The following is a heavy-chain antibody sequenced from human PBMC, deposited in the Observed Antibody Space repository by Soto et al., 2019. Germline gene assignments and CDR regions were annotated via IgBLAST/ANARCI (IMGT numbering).Heavy chain of an antibody. V-gene: IGHV3-11*01. J-gene: IGHJ4*02. CDR3: ARDGTEYSGEYYDY. D-gene: IGHD4-17*01. CDR2: IGTRGNTK. CDR1: GFTFSDYY. Sequence: QVQLVESGGGLVKPGGSLRLSCATSGFTFSDYYMSWIRQAPGQGLEWVSYIGTRGNTKYYADSVRGRFTISRDNAKNSLYLQMNSLRADDTAVYYFARDGTEYSGEYYDYWGQGIPVTVSS.